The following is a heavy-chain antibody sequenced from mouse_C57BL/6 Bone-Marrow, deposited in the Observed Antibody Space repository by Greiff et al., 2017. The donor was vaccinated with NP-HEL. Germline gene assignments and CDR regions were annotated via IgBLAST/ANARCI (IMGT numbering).Heavy chain of an antibody. CDR3: ASYYYGPFDY. Sequence: VQLQQSGPELVKPGASVKMSCKASGYTFTDYNMHWVKQSHGKSLEWIGYINPNNGGTSYNQKFKGKATLTVNKSSSTAYMELRSLTSEDSAVYYCASYYYGPFDYWGQGTTLTVSS. V-gene: IGHV1-22*01. CDR2: INPNNGGT. J-gene: IGHJ2*01. D-gene: IGHD1-1*01. CDR1: GYTFTDYN.